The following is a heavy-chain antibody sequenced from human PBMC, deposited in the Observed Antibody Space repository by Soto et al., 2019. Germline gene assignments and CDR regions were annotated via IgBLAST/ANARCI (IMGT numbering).Heavy chain of an antibody. CDR2: IWYDGSKT. CDR1: GFTFSSYG. CDR3: ARDLGSTNYYFDY. D-gene: IGHD5-12*01. Sequence: SGGSLRLSCEASGFTFSSYGFHRVRQAPGKGLEWVAVIWYDGSKTYYVESVKGRFTISRDNSKNTLYLQMNSLRAEDTAVYCCARDLGSTNYYFDYWGLGTLVPVSS. V-gene: IGHV3-33*01. J-gene: IGHJ4*02.